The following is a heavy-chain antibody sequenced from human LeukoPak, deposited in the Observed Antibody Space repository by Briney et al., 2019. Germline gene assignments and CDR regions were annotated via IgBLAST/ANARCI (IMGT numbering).Heavy chain of an antibody. V-gene: IGHV3-23*01. CDR1: GFTFSSYA. CDR3: AKDYRYSSSWYDWFDP. J-gene: IGHJ5*02. CDR2: ISGSGGST. D-gene: IGHD6-13*01. Sequence: ESGGSLRLSCAASGFTFSSYAMSWVRQAPGKGLEWVSAISGSGGSTYYADSVKGRFTISRDNSKNTLYLQMNSLRAEDTAVYYCAKDYRYSSSWYDWFDPWGQGTLVTVSS.